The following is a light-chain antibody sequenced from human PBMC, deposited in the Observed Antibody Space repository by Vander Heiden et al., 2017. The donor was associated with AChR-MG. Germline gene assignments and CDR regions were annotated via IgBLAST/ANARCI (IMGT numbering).Light chain of an antibody. J-gene: IGKJ4*01. CDR2: GAS. CDR3: QQYSYWPLT. CDR1: QSVSSN. Sequence: EVVMTQSPATLSVSPGERATLSCRASQSVSSNLAWYQQKPGQAPRLLIYGASTRATGIPARFSGSGSGTEFTLTISSLQSEDFAVYYCQQYSYWPLTFGGGTKVEI. V-gene: IGKV3-15*01.